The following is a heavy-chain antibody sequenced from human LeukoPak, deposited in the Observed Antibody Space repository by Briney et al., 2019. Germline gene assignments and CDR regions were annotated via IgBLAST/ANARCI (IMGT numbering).Heavy chain of an antibody. Sequence: PGGSLRLSCAASGFTFSSYNMNWVRQAPGKGLEWVSSISSSSTYIYYADSVKGRFTISGDNAKNSLYLQMNSLRAEDTAVYYCARDNSSSGLDYWGQGTLVTVSS. CDR3: ARDNSSSGLDY. J-gene: IGHJ4*02. CDR2: ISSSSTYI. CDR1: GFTFSSYN. V-gene: IGHV3-21*01. D-gene: IGHD6-6*01.